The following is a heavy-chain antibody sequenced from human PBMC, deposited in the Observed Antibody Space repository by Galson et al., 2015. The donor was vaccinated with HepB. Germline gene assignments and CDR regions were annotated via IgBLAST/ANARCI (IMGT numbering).Heavy chain of an antibody. CDR2: IYYSGST. CDR1: GGSISSYY. Sequence: LTCTVSGGSISSYYWSWIRQPPGKGLEWIGYIYYSGSTNYNPSLKSRVTISVDKSKNQFSLKLSSVTAADTAVYYCARDLDVVVPAAFNYYYYMDVWGKGTTVTVSS. V-gene: IGHV4-59*12. CDR3: ARDLDVVVPAAFNYYYYMDV. D-gene: IGHD2-2*01. J-gene: IGHJ6*03.